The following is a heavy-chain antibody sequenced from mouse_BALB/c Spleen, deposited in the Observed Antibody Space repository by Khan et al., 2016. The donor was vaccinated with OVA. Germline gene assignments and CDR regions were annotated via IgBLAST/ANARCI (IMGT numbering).Heavy chain of an antibody. J-gene: IGHJ4*01. V-gene: IGHV3-2*02. CDR3: ARDGSRYNYAMDY. D-gene: IGHD2-3*01. CDR1: GYSITSDYA. CDR2: ISYSGST. Sequence: QLEESGPGLVKPSQSLSLTCTVTGYSITSDYAWNWIRQFPGNKLEWMGYISYSGSTNYNPALKSRISITRDTSKNQFFLQLNSVTNEDTATYYCARDGSRYNYAMDYWGQGTSVTVSS.